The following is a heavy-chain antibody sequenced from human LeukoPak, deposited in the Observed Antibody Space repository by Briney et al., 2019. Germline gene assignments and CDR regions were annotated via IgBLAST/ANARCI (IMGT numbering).Heavy chain of an antibody. CDR3: ASLRWVFEC. Sequence: GGSLSLSCAASGFTFSTYWMSWVRQARGKGLEWVANIKQDGSEIYYVDSVKGRFTISRDNAKNSLYLQMNSLRVEDTAVYYCASLRWVFECWGQGTLVTVSS. CDR1: GFTFSTYW. V-gene: IGHV3-7*01. CDR2: IKQDGSEI. D-gene: IGHD2-21*01. J-gene: IGHJ4*02.